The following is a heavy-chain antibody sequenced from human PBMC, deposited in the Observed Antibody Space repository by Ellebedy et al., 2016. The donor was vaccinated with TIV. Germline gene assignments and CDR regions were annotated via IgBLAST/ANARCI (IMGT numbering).Heavy chain of an antibody. V-gene: IGHV1-46*01. CDR2: INPTAGST. D-gene: IGHD6-19*01. CDR3: ARPPSVDPHMDV. Sequence: AASVKVSCNASGYTFTSYYMHWVRQAPGQGLEWMGIINPTAGSTSSAQKFQGRVTMTSHTSTRTVYMELSSLRSEDTAVYYCARPPSVDPHMDVWGQGTTVTVSS. J-gene: IGHJ6*02. CDR1: GYTFTSYY.